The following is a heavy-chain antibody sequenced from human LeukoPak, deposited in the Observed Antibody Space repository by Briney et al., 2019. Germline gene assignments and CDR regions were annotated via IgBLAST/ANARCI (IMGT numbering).Heavy chain of an antibody. CDR1: GGSISSGDYY. CDR3: ASSIAAAGTLAN. V-gene: IGHV4-30-4*08. Sequence: PSETLSLTCTVSGGSISSGDYYWSWIRQPPGKGLEWIGYIYHSGSTYYNPSLKSRVTISVDRSKNQFSLKLSSVTAADTAVYYCASSIAAAGTLANWGQGTLVTVSS. D-gene: IGHD6-13*01. CDR2: IYHSGST. J-gene: IGHJ4*02.